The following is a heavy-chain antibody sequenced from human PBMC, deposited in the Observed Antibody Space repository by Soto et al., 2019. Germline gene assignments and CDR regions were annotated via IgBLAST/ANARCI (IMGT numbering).Heavy chain of an antibody. CDR2: IYSGGST. D-gene: IGHD4-4*01. CDR1: GFTVSSNC. CDR3: ARGTTIYYGMDV. V-gene: IGHV3-53*01. J-gene: IGHJ6*04. Sequence: GGSLRLSCAASGFTVSSNCMSWVRQAPGKGLEWVSVIYSGGSTYYADSVKGRFTISRDNSKNTLYLQMNSLRAEDTAVYYCARGTTIYYGMDVWGKGTTVTVSS.